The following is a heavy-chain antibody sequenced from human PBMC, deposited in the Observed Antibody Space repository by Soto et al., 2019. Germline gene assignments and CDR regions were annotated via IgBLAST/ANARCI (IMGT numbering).Heavy chain of an antibody. V-gene: IGHV3-30*18. CDR2: ISYDGSNK. CDR1: GFTFSSYG. CDR3: AKDAAYYDFWSAQSNGMDV. Sequence: GGSLRLSCAASGFTFSSYGMHWVRQAPGKGLEWVAVISYDGSNKYYADSVKGRFTISRDNPKNTLYLQMNSLRAEDTAVYYCAKDAAYYDFWSAQSNGMDVWGQGTTVTVSS. D-gene: IGHD3-3*01. J-gene: IGHJ6*02.